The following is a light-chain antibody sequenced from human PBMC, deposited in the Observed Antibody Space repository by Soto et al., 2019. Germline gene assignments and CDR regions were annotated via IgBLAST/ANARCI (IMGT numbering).Light chain of an antibody. CDR2: EVS. CDR1: SSDVGGYNY. Sequence: QSVLTQPPSASGSPGQSVTISCTGTSSDVGGYNYVSWYQQHPGKAPKVIIYEVSKRPSGVPDRFSPSKSGSTASLTVSGLQAEDEADYYCTSYAVTNIFVFGTGTKVTVL. J-gene: IGLJ1*01. CDR3: TSYAVTNIFV. V-gene: IGLV2-8*01.